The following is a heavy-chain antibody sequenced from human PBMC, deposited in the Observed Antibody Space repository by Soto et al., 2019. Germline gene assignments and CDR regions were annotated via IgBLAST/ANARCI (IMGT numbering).Heavy chain of an antibody. CDR1: GFNFKAYG. Sequence: QVQLVESGGGVVQPGRSLRLSCAASGFNFKAYGMHWVRQAPGKGLEWVAVISFDGSKIFYADSVKGRFTISRDNSKNTLYLQVISLRPEDTAVYYCAKGSSSVYYYYYGLDVWGQGTTVTVSS. D-gene: IGHD6-6*01. J-gene: IGHJ6*02. CDR2: ISFDGSKI. V-gene: IGHV3-30*18. CDR3: AKGSSSVYYYYYGLDV.